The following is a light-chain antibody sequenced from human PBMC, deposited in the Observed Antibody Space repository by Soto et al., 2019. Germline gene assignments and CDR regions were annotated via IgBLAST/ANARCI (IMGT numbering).Light chain of an antibody. Sequence: EIVMTQSPATLSVSPGERATLSCKASQSVNSNLAWYRQKPGQAPRLLISDASTRATGVPARFSGSGSGTEFTLTLGGLQSEDSVMYYCHQYNFWPPLIFVAGNTVEIK. V-gene: IGKV3-15*01. CDR3: HQYNFWPPLI. CDR1: QSVNSN. CDR2: DAS. J-gene: IGKJ4*01.